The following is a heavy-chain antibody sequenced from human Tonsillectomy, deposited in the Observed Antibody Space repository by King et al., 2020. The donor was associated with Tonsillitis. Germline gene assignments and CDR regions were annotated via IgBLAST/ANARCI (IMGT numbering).Heavy chain of an antibody. CDR3: ARSLPAPPTLDAFDI. D-gene: IGHD2-2*01. Sequence: VQLQQGGAGLLKPSETLPPTSAVYGGAFIDYYWNWIRPPPGKGVGGVGGINYSGGTNSNPLPKRRVTRLGDTSKKQFSLKRGPVTAADTAVYYCARSLPAPPTLDAFDIWGQGTMVTVSS. V-gene: IGHV4-34*01. J-gene: IGHJ3*02. CDR2: INYSGGT. CDR1: GGAFIDYY.